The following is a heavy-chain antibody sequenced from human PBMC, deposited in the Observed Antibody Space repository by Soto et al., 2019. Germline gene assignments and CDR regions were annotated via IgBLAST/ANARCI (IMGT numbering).Heavy chain of an antibody. D-gene: IGHD3-10*01. CDR1: GFTFSSYS. J-gene: IGHJ4*02. V-gene: IGHV3-48*02. CDR2: ISSSSSTI. Sequence: GGSLRLSCAASGFTFSSYSMNWVRQAPGKGLEWVSYISSSSSTIYYADSVKGRFTISRDNAKNSLYLQMNSLRDEDTAVYYCARGEVRGVPHYYFDYWGQGTLVTVSS. CDR3: ARGEVRGVPHYYFDY.